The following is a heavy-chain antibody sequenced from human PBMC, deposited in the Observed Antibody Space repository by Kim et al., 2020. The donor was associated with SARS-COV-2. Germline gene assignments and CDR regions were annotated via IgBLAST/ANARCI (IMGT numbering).Heavy chain of an antibody. CDR3: ARASAGGNYFDY. V-gene: IGHV3-21*01. Sequence: GGSLRLSCAASGFTFSSYSMNWVRQAPGKGLEWVSSISSSSSYIYHADSVKGRFTISRDNAKNSLYLQMNSLRAEDTAVYYCARASAGGNYFDYWGQGTLVTGSS. J-gene: IGHJ4*02. D-gene: IGHD3-16*01. CDR2: ISSSSSYI. CDR1: GFTFSSYS.